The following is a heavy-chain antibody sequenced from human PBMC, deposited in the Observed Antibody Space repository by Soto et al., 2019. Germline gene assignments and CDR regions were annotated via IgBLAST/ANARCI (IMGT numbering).Heavy chain of an antibody. Sequence: SETLSLTXAVSGVSIHNSHSFWGWIRQPPGKGLEFIGSMYYSGGANYNPSLKSRVTISLDTSKNQFSLTVNSVTAADTAIYYCGRVVEGATRHTDFDSWGQGTLVTVSS. V-gene: IGHV4-39*01. CDR2: MYYSGGA. CDR3: GRVVEGATRHTDFDS. J-gene: IGHJ5*01. D-gene: IGHD2-15*01. CDR1: GVSIHNSHSF.